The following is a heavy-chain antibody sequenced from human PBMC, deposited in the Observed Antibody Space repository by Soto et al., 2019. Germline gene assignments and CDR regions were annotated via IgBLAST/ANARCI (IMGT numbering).Heavy chain of an antibody. CDR3: ASQRTVTRGPLSSNWFDP. D-gene: IGHD1-7*01. CDR2: IYPGDSDT. Sequence: GESLKISCKGYGYTFTDYWIGWVRQMPGKGLELIGLIYPGDSDTRYSPSFQGRVTISVDKSISTAFLQWSSLRASDTAMYYCASQRTVTRGPLSSNWFDPWGQGTLVTVSS. V-gene: IGHV5-51*01. CDR1: GYTFTDYW. J-gene: IGHJ5*02.